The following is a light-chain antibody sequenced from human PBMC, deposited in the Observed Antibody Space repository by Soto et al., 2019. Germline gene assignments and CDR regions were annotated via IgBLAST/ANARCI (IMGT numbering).Light chain of an antibody. CDR3: QQRSNWPRVT. J-gene: IGKJ5*01. CDR1: QSVSSN. Sequence: EIVMTQSPATLSVSPGESATLSCRASQSVSSNLAWYQQKPGQAPRLLIYGAYTRATGIPARFSGSGSGTDFTLTISSLEPEDFAVYYCQQRSNWPRVTXGQGTRLEI. V-gene: IGKV3-15*01. CDR2: GAY.